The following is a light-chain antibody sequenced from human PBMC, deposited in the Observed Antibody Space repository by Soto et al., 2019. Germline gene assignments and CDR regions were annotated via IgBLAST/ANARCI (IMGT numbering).Light chain of an antibody. CDR1: SSDIGDYNY. V-gene: IGLV2-14*01. CDR2: EVS. J-gene: IGLJ2*01. Sequence: QSALTQPVSVSGSPGQSITISCTGSSSDIGDYNYVSWFQQHQGTAPKLIIFEVSNRPSGISDRFSGSKSGNTASLTISGLQAEDEADYYYNSYTSVTPPHLVFGGGTKLTVL. CDR3: NSYTSVTPPHLV.